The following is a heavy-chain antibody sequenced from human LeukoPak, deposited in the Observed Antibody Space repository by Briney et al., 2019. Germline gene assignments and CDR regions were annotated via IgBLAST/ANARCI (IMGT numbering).Heavy chain of an antibody. CDR1: GGTFSSYA. D-gene: IGHD3-10*01. CDR2: IIPILGIA. V-gene: IGHV1-69*04. J-gene: IGHJ4*02. Sequence: GSSVKVSCKASGGTFSSYAISWVRQAPGQGLEWMGGIIPILGIANYAQKFQGRVTMTEDTSTDTAYMELSSLRSEDTAVYYCATTPLMVREQPFDYWGQGTLVTVSS. CDR3: ATTPLMVREQPFDY.